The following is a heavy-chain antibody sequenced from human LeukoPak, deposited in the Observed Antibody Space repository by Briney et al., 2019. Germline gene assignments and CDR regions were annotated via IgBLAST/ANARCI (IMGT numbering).Heavy chain of an antibody. V-gene: IGHV1-69*05. Sequence: ASVKVSCKASGGTFSSYAISWVRQAPGQGLEWVGRIIPIFGTANYAQKFQGRVTITTDESTSTAYMELSSLRSEDTAVYYCARDLLITYWFDPWGQGTLVTVSS. J-gene: IGHJ5*02. D-gene: IGHD3-16*01. CDR2: IIPIFGTA. CDR3: ARDLLITYWFDP. CDR1: GGTFSSYA.